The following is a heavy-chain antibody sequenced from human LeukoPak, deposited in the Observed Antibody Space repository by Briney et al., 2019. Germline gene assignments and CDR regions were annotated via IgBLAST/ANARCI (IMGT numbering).Heavy chain of an antibody. V-gene: IGHV4-39*01. D-gene: IGHD5-18*01. CDR2: IYYSGST. Sequence: SEALSLTCTASDGSISSSSYYWGWIRQPPGKGLEWIGSIYYSGSTYYNPSLKSRVTVSVDTSKNQFSLKLSSVTAADTAVYYCARHGYSYGIWGQGTLVTVSS. J-gene: IGHJ4*02. CDR3: ARHGYSYGI. CDR1: DGSISSSSYY.